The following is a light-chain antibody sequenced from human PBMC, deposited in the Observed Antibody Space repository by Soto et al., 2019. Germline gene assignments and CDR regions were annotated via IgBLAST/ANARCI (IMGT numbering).Light chain of an antibody. CDR2: KAS. CDR1: QNINSW. J-gene: IGKJ1*01. Sequence: DIQMTQSPSTLSASVGDRVTITCRASQNINSWLAWYQQKPGQGPRLLIYKASTLESGVPSRFTGTQSGTEFPLTISSLQPDDYATYFCLQYNYYWTFGQGTRIEVK. V-gene: IGKV1-5*03. CDR3: LQYNYYWT.